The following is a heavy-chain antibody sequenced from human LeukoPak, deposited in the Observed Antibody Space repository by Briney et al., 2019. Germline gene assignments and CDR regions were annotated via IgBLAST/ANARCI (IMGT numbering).Heavy chain of an antibody. Sequence: GGSLRLSCAASGFTVSNNYMSWVRQAPGKGLDWVSVIYSGDNTYYVESVKGRFTISRDNSKNTLFLQMNRLRAEDTAVYYCAGRRVLDASFDYWGQGTLVTVSS. J-gene: IGHJ4*02. V-gene: IGHV3-66*02. D-gene: IGHD3-16*01. CDR2: IYSGDNT. CDR1: GFTVSNNY. CDR3: AGRRVLDASFDY.